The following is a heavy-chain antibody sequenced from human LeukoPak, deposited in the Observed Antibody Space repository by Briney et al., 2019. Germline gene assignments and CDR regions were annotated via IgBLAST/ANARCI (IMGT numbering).Heavy chain of an antibody. CDR3: ARDESHWSGPPRPTH. Sequence: SVKVSCKASGGTFSSYAISWVRQAPGQGLEWMGRIIPILGIANYAQKFQGRVTITADKSTSTAYMELSSLRSEDTAVYYCARDESHWSGPPRPTHWGQGTLVTVSS. CDR1: GGTFSSYA. CDR2: IIPILGIA. D-gene: IGHD3-3*01. V-gene: IGHV1-69*04. J-gene: IGHJ4*02.